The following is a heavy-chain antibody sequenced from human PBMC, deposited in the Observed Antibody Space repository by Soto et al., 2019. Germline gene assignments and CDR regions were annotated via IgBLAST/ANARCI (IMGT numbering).Heavy chain of an antibody. CDR2: ISYDGSNK. CDR1: GFTFSSYA. Sequence: QVQLVESGGGVVQPGRSLRLSCAASGFTFSSYAMHWVRQAPGKGLEWVAVISYDGSNKYYADSVKGRFTISRDNSKNTLYLQMNSLRAEDTAVYYCARDLGVGSGSSTSCYEGGMDVWGQGTTVTVSS. D-gene: IGHD2-2*01. V-gene: IGHV3-30-3*01. J-gene: IGHJ6*02. CDR3: ARDLGVGSGSSTSCYEGGMDV.